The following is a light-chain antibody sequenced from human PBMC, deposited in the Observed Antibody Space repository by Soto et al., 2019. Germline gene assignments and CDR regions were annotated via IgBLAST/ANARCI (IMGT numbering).Light chain of an antibody. CDR1: QSVSSN. Sequence: EIVMTQAPATLSVSPGERATLSCRASQSVSSNLAWYQQKPGQAPRLLIYGASTRATGIPARFSGSGSGTESPFPISSLYSEDFAVYYGRRNNNGPPTLGGGTRVDIK. J-gene: IGKJ4*01. V-gene: IGKV3-15*01. CDR2: GAS. CDR3: RRNNNGPPT.